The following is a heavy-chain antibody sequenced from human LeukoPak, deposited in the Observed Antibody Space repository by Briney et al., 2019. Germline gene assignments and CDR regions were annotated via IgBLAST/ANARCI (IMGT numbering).Heavy chain of an antibody. CDR1: GGSISSYY. D-gene: IGHD6-6*01. CDR3: ARDKLIAARPYAFDI. CDR2: IYYSGST. Sequence: SETLSLTCTVSGGSISSYYWSSVRQPPGKGLEWIGYIYYSGSTNYNPSLKSRVTISVDTSKNQFSLKLSSVTAADTAVYYCARDKLIAARPYAFDIWGQGTMVTVSS. J-gene: IGHJ3*02. V-gene: IGHV4-59*01.